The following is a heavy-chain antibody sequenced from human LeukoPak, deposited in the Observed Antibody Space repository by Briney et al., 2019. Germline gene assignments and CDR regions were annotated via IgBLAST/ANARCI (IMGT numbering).Heavy chain of an antibody. CDR1: GFTFSSYS. Sequence: GGSLRLSCAASGFTFSSYSMNWVRQAPGKGLEWVSYISSSSSTIYYADSVKGRFTISRDNAKNSLYLQMNSLRAEDTAVYYCARGVAVAGTGYFQHWGQGTLVTVSS. CDR3: ARGVAVAGTGYFQH. V-gene: IGHV3-48*04. D-gene: IGHD6-19*01. CDR2: ISSSSSTI. J-gene: IGHJ1*01.